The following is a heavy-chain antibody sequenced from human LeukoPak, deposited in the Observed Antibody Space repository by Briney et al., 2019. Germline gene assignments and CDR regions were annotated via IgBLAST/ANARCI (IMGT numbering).Heavy chain of an antibody. CDR3: ARARFSGWGYYYYYMDV. D-gene: IGHD6-19*01. Sequence: SETLSLTCTVSGGSISSYYWGWIRQPPGKGLEWIGSIYYSGSTYYNPSLKSRVTISVDTSKNQFSLKLSSVTAADTAVYYCARARFSGWGYYYYYMDVWGKGTTVTVSS. V-gene: IGHV4-39*01. CDR2: IYYSGST. CDR1: GGSISSYY. J-gene: IGHJ6*03.